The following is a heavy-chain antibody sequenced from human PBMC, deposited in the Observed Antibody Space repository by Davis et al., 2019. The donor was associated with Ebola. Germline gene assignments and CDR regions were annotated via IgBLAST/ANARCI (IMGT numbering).Heavy chain of an antibody. Sequence: MPSETLSLTCTVSGGSISSSSYYWGWIRQPPGKGLEWIGSIYYSGSTNYNPSLKSRVTISVDTSKNQFSLKLSSVTAADTAVYYCARGWGDYVFHYYYYGMDVWGQGTTVTVSS. CDR3: ARGWGDYVFHYYYYGMDV. CDR1: GGSISSSSYY. D-gene: IGHD4-17*01. J-gene: IGHJ6*02. V-gene: IGHV4-39*07. CDR2: IYYSGST.